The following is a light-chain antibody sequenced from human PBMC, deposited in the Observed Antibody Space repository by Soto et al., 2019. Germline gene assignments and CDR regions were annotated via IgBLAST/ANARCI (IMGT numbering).Light chain of an antibody. J-gene: IGKJ1*01. CDR1: QRISGT. CDR3: QHYETYSRK. V-gene: IGKV1-5*01. CDR2: DAS. Sequence: DIQMTQSPSTLSASVGDRVTITCRARQRISGTLAWYQQKPGKAPKLLMYDASNLDRGVPSRFSGSGSGTEFSLTSSSLQPDDFATYYCQHYETYSRKFGQGTKVEIK.